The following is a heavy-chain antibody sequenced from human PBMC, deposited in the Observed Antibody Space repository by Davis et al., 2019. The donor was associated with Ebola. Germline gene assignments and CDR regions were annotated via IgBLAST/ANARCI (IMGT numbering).Heavy chain of an antibody. CDR1: GYDFRNYW. D-gene: IGHD6-6*01. Sequence: GESLKISCQASGYDFRNYWIGWVRQLPGESLEFMGIIYPGDSDTRYSPSFQGQVSISVDRSSNAAVLHWSSLKASDTATYFCAKIMSSSGWAIEYWGQGTLVTVSS. J-gene: IGHJ4*02. CDR3: AKIMSSSGWAIEY. V-gene: IGHV5-51*01. CDR2: IYPGDSDT.